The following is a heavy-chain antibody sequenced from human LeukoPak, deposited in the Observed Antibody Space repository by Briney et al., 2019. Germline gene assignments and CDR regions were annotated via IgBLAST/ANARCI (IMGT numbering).Heavy chain of an antibody. D-gene: IGHD5-12*01. J-gene: IGHJ4*02. CDR2: MYYSGST. CDR3: ARSPNSGYDRFDY. CDR1: GGSISSGGYY. V-gene: IGHV4-31*03. Sequence: SQTLSLTCTVSGGSISSGGYYSSWLRQHPGKGLEWFGYMYYSGSTYYNPSLKSRVTISVDTSKNQFSLKLSSVTAADTAVYYCARSPNSGYDRFDYWGEGELVTVSS.